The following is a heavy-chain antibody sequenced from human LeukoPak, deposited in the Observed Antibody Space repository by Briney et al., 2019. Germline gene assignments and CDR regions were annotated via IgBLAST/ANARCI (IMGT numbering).Heavy chain of an antibody. D-gene: IGHD6-19*01. V-gene: IGHV4-39*07. CDR1: GGSISSSSYY. Sequence: SETLSLTCTVSGGSISSSSYYWAWIRQPPGKGLEWIGSIYYSGSTYYNPSLKSRVTISIDTSDNQFSLKLSSVTAADTAVYYCARSGDAVAGPQDAFDIWGQGTMVTVSS. CDR3: ARSGDAVAGPQDAFDI. J-gene: IGHJ3*02. CDR2: IYYSGST.